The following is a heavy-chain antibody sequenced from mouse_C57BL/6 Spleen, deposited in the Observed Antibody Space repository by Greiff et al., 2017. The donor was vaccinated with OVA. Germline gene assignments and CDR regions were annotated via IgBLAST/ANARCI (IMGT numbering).Heavy chain of an antibody. CDR2: ISYDGSN. CDR3: ASAYYSNPAWFAY. Sequence: EVQRVESGPGLVKPSQSLSLTCSVTGYSITSGYYWNWIRQFPGNKLEWMGYISYDGSNNYNPSLKNRISITRDTSKNQFFLKLNSVTTEDTATYYCASAYYSNPAWFAYWGQGTLVTVSA. V-gene: IGHV3-6*01. J-gene: IGHJ3*01. D-gene: IGHD2-5*01. CDR1: GYSITSGYY.